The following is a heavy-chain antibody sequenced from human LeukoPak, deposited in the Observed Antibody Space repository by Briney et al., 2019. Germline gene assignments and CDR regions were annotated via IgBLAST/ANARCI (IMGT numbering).Heavy chain of an antibody. CDR2: ISGSGGNT. D-gene: IGHD6-13*01. CDR1: GFTFSSYV. Sequence: GGSLRLSCAASGFTFSSYVMSWVRQAPGKGLEWVSVISGSGGNTYYADSVKGRFTISRGNSKNTLYLQMNSLRAEDTAVYYCAKLITAAGTDYWGQGTLVTVSS. J-gene: IGHJ4*02. CDR3: AKLITAAGTDY. V-gene: IGHV3-23*01.